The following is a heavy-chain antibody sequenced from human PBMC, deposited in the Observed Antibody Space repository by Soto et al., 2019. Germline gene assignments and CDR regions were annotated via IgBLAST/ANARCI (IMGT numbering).Heavy chain of an antibody. Sequence: PGGSLRLSCAASGFTFSSYEMNWVRQAPGKGLEWVSYISSSGSTIYYADSVKGRFTISRDNAKNSLYLQMNSLRAEDTAVYYCATTTVTHYYYGMDVWGQGTTVTVSS. V-gene: IGHV3-48*03. CDR2: ISSSGSTI. J-gene: IGHJ6*02. CDR3: ATTTVTHYYYGMDV. CDR1: GFTFSSYE. D-gene: IGHD4-17*01.